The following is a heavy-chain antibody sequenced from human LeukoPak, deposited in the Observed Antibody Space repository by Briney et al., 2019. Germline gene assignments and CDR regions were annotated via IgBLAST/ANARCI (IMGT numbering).Heavy chain of an antibody. D-gene: IGHD3-10*01. V-gene: IGHV4-38-2*02. J-gene: IGHJ4*02. CDR1: GYSISSGYY. Sequence: SETLSLTCTVSGYSISSGYYWGWIRQPPGKGLEWIGSIYHSGSTYYNPSLKSRVTISVDTSKNQFSLKLSSVTAADTAVYYCARHLFRGVGSGSYYRRPFDYWGQGTLVTVSS. CDR2: IYHSGST. CDR3: ARHLFRGVGSGSYYRRPFDY.